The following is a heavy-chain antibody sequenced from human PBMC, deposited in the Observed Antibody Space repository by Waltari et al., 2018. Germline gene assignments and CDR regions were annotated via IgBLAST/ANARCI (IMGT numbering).Heavy chain of an antibody. V-gene: IGHV1-69-2*01. CDR2: VDPEDGET. Sequence: EVQLLQSGTELKKPGTTVKISCHVSGYTFTDYYIPWVQQAPGKGPHWMGLVDPEDGETIYAEKFQGRVTITADTSTDTAYMELSSLRSEDTAVYYCATALGDRSSASRAFDIWGLGTMITVSS. D-gene: IGHD3-10*01. CDR1: GYTFTDYY. CDR3: ATALGDRSSASRAFDI. J-gene: IGHJ3*02.